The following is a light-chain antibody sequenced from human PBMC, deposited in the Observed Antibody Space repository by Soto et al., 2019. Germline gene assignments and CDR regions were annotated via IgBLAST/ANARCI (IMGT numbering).Light chain of an antibody. J-gene: IGKJ5*01. Sequence: DIQMTQSPSSLSASVGDRVTITCQASQDIREYLNWYQHKPGRPPKLLIHVVAVLATGVPLRFSGSGSGTQFTLIINGLQPEDGATYYCQQYDGLPSFGQGTRLE. CDR3: QQYDGLPS. CDR2: VVA. V-gene: IGKV1-33*01. CDR1: QDIREY.